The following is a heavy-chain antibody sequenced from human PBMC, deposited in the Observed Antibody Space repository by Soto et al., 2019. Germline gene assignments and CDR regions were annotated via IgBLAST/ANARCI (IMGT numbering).Heavy chain of an antibody. CDR2: IIPIFGTA. CDR1: GGTFSSYA. V-gene: IGHV1-69*01. J-gene: IGHJ6*02. D-gene: IGHD2-2*01. Sequence: QVQLVQSGAEVKKPGSSVKVSCKASGGTFSSYAISWVRQAPGQGHEWMGGIIPIFGTANYAQKFQGRVTITADESTSTAYMELSSLRSEDTAVYYCARVPLVVVAPAAPWYYYGMDVWGQGTTVTVSS. CDR3: ARVPLVVVAPAAPWYYYGMDV.